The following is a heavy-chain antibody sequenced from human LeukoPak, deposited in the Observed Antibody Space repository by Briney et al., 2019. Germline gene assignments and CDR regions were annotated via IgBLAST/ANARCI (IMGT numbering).Heavy chain of an antibody. CDR3: ARDIVVVVAATSYFDY. CDR2: IKQDGSEK. Sequence: PGGSLRLSCAASGFTFSTFEMSWVRQAPGKGLEWVANIKQDGSEKYYVDSVKGRFTISRDNAKNSLYLQMNSLRAEDTAVYYCARDIVVVVAATSYFDYWGQGTLVTVSS. CDR1: GFTFSTFE. J-gene: IGHJ4*02. D-gene: IGHD2-15*01. V-gene: IGHV3-7*04.